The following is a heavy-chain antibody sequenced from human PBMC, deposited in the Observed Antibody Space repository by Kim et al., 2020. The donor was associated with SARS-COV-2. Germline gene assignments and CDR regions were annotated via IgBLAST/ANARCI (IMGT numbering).Heavy chain of an antibody. CDR1: GGSFSGYY. Sequence: SETLSLTCAVYGGSFSGYYWSWIRQPPGKGLEWIGEINHSGSTNYNPSLKSRVTISVDTSKNQFSLKLSSVTAADTAVYYCARDGYKYPLSYWGQGTLVTVSS. CDR2: INHSGST. V-gene: IGHV4-34*01. J-gene: IGHJ4*02. CDR3: ARDGYKYPLSY. D-gene: IGHD5-12*01.